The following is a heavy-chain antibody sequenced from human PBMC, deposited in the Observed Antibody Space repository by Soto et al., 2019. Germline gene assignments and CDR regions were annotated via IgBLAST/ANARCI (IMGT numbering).Heavy chain of an antibody. J-gene: IGHJ1*01. Sequence: QVQLVESGGGVVQPGTSLRVSCVGSGFTFRSYVIHWVRQAPGKGLEWVALTSYDGSDKYYGDSVRGRITISRDNSRNTVDLQMDSLTLEDTALYYCARWGTTGGLDVWGQGTLVSVSS. CDR1: GFTFRSYV. CDR3: ARWGTTGGLDV. D-gene: IGHD3-16*01. CDR2: TSYDGSDK. V-gene: IGHV3-30*19.